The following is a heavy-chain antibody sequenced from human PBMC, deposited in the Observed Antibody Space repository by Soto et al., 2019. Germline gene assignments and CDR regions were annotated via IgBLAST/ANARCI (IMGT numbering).Heavy chain of an antibody. J-gene: IGHJ4*02. CDR3: ARVGVGYGFDY. D-gene: IGHD3-10*01. V-gene: IGHV4-61*08. Sequence: PSETVSLTXSVSGVTMSYGGYSWSWIRQSPGKGLEWLGYIYYSGSTNYNPSLKSRVTISVDTSKNQFSLKLSSVTAADTAVYYRARVGVGYGFDYWGQGTLVTVSS. CDR1: GVTMSYGGYS. CDR2: IYYSGST.